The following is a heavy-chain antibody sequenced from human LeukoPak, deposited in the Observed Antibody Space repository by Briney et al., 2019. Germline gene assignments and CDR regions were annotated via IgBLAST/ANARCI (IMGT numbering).Heavy chain of an antibody. CDR3: AREALYCSGGICLDY. CDR1: GGSFSGYY. D-gene: IGHD2-15*01. Sequence: SETLSLTCAVYGGSFSGYYWSWIRQPPGKGLEWIGEINHSGSTNYNPSLKSRVTISVDTSKNQFSLKLSSVTAADTAVYYCAREALYCSGGICLDYWGQGTLVTVSS. CDR2: INHSGST. J-gene: IGHJ4*02. V-gene: IGHV4-34*01.